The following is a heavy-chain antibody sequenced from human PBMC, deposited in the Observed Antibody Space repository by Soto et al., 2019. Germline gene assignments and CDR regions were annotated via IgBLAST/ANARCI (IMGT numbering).Heavy chain of an antibody. CDR2: ISYDGSNK. J-gene: IGHJ1*01. CDR3: AKDPSGIAAAGDYFQH. CDR1: GFTFSSYG. Sequence: GGSLRLSCAASGFTFSSYGMHWVRQAPGKGLEWVAVISYDGSNKYYADSVKGRFTISRDNSKNTLYLQMNSLRAEDTAVYYCAKDPSGIAAAGDYFQHWGQGTLVTVSS. D-gene: IGHD6-13*01. V-gene: IGHV3-30*18.